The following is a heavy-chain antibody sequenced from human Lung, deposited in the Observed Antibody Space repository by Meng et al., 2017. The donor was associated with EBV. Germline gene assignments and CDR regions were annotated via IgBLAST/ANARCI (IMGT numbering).Heavy chain of an antibody. V-gene: IGHV4-31*03. CDR1: GGSVDIGAYY. D-gene: IGHD6-19*01. J-gene: IGHJ4*02. CDR3: ARLRLVWMFDY. Sequence: QVQTRESGPGLVKPSQPLSLTGTVSGGSVDIGAYYWSWIRQRPWKGLEWIGYIYYSGSTFYTPSLKSRATLSVDTSKNQFSLKLNSVTAADTAVYYCARLRLVWMFDYWGQGALVTVSS. CDR2: IYYSGST.